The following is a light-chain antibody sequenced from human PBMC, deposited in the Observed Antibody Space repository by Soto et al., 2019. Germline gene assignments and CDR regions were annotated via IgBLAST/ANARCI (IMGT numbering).Light chain of an antibody. Sequence: DIQMTQSPSTLSASVGDRVTITCRASQSISSWLAWYQQKPGKAPKLLIYKASSLESGVPSRFSGSGSGTEFTLTISSLQPDDFATYYCQQYNSYSKTXGQGTTVDIK. CDR3: QQYNSYSKT. CDR1: QSISSW. J-gene: IGKJ1*01. CDR2: KAS. V-gene: IGKV1-5*03.